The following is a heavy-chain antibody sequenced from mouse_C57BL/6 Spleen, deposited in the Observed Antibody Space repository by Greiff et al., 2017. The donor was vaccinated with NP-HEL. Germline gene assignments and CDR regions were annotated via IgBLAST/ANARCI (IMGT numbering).Heavy chain of an antibody. CDR3: AKELLLYFDY. D-gene: IGHD2-12*01. J-gene: IGHJ2*01. CDR1: GYTFTSYW. Sequence: QVQLQQPGAELVMPGASVKLSCKASGYTFTSYWMHWVKQRPGQGLEWIGEIDPSDSYTNYNQKFKGKSTLTVDKSSSTAYMQLSSLTSEDSAVYYCAKELLLYFDYWGQGTTLTVSS. V-gene: IGHV1-69*01. CDR2: IDPSDSYT.